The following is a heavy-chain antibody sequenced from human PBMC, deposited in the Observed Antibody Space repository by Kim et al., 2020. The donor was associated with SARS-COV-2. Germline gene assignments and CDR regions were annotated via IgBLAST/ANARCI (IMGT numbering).Heavy chain of an antibody. J-gene: IGHJ6*02. CDR1: GYTFTSYA. D-gene: IGHD3-3*01. V-gene: IGHV7-4-1*02. CDR2: INTNTGNP. CDR3: ARDPGVSTIFGVVIRNPNYYGMDV. Sequence: ASVKVSCKASGYTFTSYAMNWVRQAPGQGLEWMGWINTNTGNPTYAQGFTGRFVFSLGTSVSTAYLQISSLKAEDTAVYYCARDPGVSTIFGVVIRNPNYYGMDVWGQGTTVTVSS.